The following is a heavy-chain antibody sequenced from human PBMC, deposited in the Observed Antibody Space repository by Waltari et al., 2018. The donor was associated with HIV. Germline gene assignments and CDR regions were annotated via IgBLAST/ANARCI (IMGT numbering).Heavy chain of an antibody. CDR1: RFTFTAYY. Sequence: VQSGAEVKTPGASVKVSCTASRFTFTAYYVHWVRQAPGQGLEWMGWINPKSGVTHFAQNFQGRINMTRDTSIKTAYLELSRLQSDDTAVYYCARDWWQLPSGGYFFDYWGQGTLVTVSS. D-gene: IGHD2-15*01. J-gene: IGHJ4*02. V-gene: IGHV1-2*02. CDR2: INPKSGVT. CDR3: ARDWWQLPSGGYFFDY.